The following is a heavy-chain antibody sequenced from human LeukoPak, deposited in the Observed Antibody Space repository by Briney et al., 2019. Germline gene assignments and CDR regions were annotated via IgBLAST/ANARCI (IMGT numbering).Heavy chain of an antibody. CDR3: AKLSSSASAY. D-gene: IGHD6-6*01. J-gene: IGHJ4*02. V-gene: IGHV3-21*04. CDR2: ISSSSSYI. CDR1: GFTFSSSS. Sequence: PGGSLRLSCAVSGFTFSSSSMNWVRQAPGKGLEWVSSISSSSSYIYYADSVKGRFTISRDNAKNSLYLQMNSLRVEDTAVYYCAKLSSSASAYWGQGALVTVSS.